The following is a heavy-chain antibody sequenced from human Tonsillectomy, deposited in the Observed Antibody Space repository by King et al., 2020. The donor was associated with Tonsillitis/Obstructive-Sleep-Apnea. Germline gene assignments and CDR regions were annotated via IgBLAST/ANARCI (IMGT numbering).Heavy chain of an antibody. CDR1: GFAFGDYA. CDR2: IRSKVYGGTI. CDR3: SRAQRQQLVYHYYYYMDV. D-gene: IGHD6-13*01. V-gene: IGHV3-49*04. Sequence: VQLVESGGGLVQPGRSLRLSCTTSGFAFGDYAMSWVRQAPGKGLEWVGFIRSKVYGGTIEYAASVKGRFTISRDDSKSIAYLQMNSLKTEDTAVYYCSRAQRQQLVYHYYYYMDVWGKGTTVTVSS. J-gene: IGHJ6*03.